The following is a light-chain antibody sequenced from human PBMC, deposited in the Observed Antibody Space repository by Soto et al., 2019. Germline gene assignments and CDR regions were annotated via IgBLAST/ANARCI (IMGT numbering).Light chain of an antibody. J-gene: IGKJ1*01. CDR1: QSVRSW. CDR3: QHYNSAPWT. V-gene: IGKV1-5*01. CDR2: DAS. Sequence: DIQMTQSPSTLSASVGDRVTITCRASQSVRSWLAWYQLRPGKAPKVLIYDASSLESGVPSRFSGSGSGTEFTLTINSLQTDDFATYYCQHYNSAPWTLGQGTKV.